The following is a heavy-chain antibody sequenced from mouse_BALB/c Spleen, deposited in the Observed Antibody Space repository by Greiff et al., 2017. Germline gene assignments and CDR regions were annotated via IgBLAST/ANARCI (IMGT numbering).Heavy chain of an antibody. CDR3: ARRGYYGSSYGGGFYWYFDV. CDR1: GFSLTSYG. J-gene: IGHJ1*01. CDR2: IWSGGST. D-gene: IGHD1-1*01. Sequence: VKVVESGPGLVQPSQSLSITCTVSGFSLTSYGVHWVRQSPGKGLEWLGVIWSGGSTDYNAAFISRLSISKDNSKSQVFFKMNSLQANDTAIYYCARRGYYGSSYGGGFYWYFDVWGAGTTVTVSS. V-gene: IGHV2-2*02.